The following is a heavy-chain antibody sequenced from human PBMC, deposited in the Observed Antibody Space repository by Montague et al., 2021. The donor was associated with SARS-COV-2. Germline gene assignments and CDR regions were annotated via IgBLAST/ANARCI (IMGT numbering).Heavy chain of an antibody. CDR1: GGSISSSNYY. CDR3: VAEWLAIYYFDF. CDR2: LFYSGSS. V-gene: IGHV4-39*01. J-gene: IGHJ4*02. D-gene: IGHD6-19*01. Sequence: SETLSLTCTVAGGSISSSNYYWGWLRQPPGKGLEWIGSLFYSGSSFYXXXLKSRVTISVDTSKNQFSLRLSSVTAADTAVYYCVAEWLAIYYFDFWGQGTLVTVSS.